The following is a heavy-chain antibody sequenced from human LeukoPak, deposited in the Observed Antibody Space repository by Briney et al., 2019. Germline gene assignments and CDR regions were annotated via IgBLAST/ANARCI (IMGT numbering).Heavy chain of an antibody. J-gene: IGHJ4*02. Sequence: SETLSLTCAVSGGSISSSSSNWWSWVRQPPGKGLEWIGEIYYSGSTNYNPSLKSRVTISVDKSKNKFSLKVSSVTAADTAVYYCARAEENSGSVFVHDYWGQGTLVTVSS. V-gene: IGHV4-4*02. CDR3: ARAEENSGSVFVHDY. CDR1: GGSISSSSSNW. D-gene: IGHD5-12*01. CDR2: IYYSGST.